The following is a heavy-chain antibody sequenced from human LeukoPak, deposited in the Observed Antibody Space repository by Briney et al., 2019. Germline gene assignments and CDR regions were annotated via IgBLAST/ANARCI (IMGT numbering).Heavy chain of an antibody. CDR3: ARVGVSRGRYWSA. J-gene: IGHJ5*02. V-gene: IGHV4-4*07. D-gene: IGHD2-8*02. Sequence: PSETLSLTCIVSGGSVSRYYWSWIRQPARKGLQWIGHIYPSGTANYNPSLQSRVTISVDKSKNQVSLKLSSATTADTALYYCARVGVSRGRYWSAWGQGTLVTVSS. CDR2: IYPSGTA. CDR1: GGSVSRYY.